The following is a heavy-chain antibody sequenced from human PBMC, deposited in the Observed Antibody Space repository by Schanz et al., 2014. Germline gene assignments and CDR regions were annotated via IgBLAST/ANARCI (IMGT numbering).Heavy chain of an antibody. Sequence: QVQLQESGPGLLKPSETLSLTCTVSGGSIRSYFWSWIRQPPGKGLEWIGYISYSGVTYYNPSLKSRVPISLDTSKNQFPLTLTSLTAADTAVYYCARDTTWRLDLWGRGTLVTVSS. CDR3: ARDTTWRLDL. CDR1: GGSIRSYF. V-gene: IGHV4-59*12. J-gene: IGHJ2*01. CDR2: ISYSGVT. D-gene: IGHD1-1*01.